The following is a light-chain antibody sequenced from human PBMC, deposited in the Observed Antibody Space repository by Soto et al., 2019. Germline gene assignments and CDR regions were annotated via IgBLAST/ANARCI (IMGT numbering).Light chain of an antibody. CDR2: DVS. CDR3: SSYTSSSTLGV. Sequence: QSALTQPASESGSPGQSITISCTGTSSDVGGYNYVSWFQHHPGKAPKLMIYDVSNRPSGVSKRFSGSKSGNTASLTISGLQAEDEADYYCSSYTSSSTLGVFGGGTKLTVL. CDR1: SSDVGGYNY. V-gene: IGLV2-14*03. J-gene: IGLJ2*01.